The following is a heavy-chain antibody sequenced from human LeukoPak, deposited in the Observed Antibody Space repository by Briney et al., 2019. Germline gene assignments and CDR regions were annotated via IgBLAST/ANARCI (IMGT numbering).Heavy chain of an antibody. D-gene: IGHD1/OR15-1a*01. CDR3: ARQKWEQQGRDYYFNGLDV. V-gene: IGHV4-59*08. CDR2: FYYGERS. J-gene: IGHJ6*02. CDR1: GASIDKNH. Sequence: SETQSLTCTVSGASIDKNHWSWIRQAPGKGLECIGNFYYGERSNYNPSLKSRVTISVDTSKNQFSLKLTSVTAADTAVYYCARQKWEQQGRDYYFNGLDVWGPGTTVIVSS.